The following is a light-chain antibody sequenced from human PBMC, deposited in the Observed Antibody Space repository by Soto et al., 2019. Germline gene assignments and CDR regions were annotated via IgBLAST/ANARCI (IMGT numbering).Light chain of an antibody. Sequence: IQLTQSPSSLSASLGDRVTNTCRASQGINSYLTWYQQKPGKVPKLLIYAASTLQSGVPSRFSGSGSGTDFTLTISSLQPEDFATYYCLQSYSTLWTFGQGTKVDI. V-gene: IGKV1-9*01. CDR2: AAS. CDR1: QGINSY. J-gene: IGKJ1*01. CDR3: LQSYSTLWT.